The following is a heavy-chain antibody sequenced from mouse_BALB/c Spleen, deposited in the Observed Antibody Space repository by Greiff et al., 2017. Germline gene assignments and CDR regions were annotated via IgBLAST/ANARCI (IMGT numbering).Heavy chain of an antibody. Sequence: EVKLMESGGGLVQPKGSLKLSCAASGFTFNTYAMHWVCQAPGKGLEWVARIRSKSNNYATYYADSVKDRFTISRDDSQSMLYLQMNNLKTEDTAMYYCVREGYYYGSSYHAMDYWGQGTSVTVSS. CDR3: VREGYYYGSSYHAMDY. D-gene: IGHD1-1*01. J-gene: IGHJ4*01. CDR1: GFTFNTYA. V-gene: IGHV10-3*03. CDR2: IRSKSNNYAT.